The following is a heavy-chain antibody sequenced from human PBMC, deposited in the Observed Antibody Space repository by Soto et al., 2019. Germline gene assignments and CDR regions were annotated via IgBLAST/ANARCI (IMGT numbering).Heavy chain of an antibody. V-gene: IGHV3-23*01. CDR2: ISGSGIST. CDR1: GFTFSSYA. Sequence: PGGSLRLSCAASGFTFSSYAMTWVRQAPGKGLEWVSSISGSGISTYYADSVKGRFTISRDNSKNTLYLQMNSLRAEDAAVYYCARAPYYYDSSGYWAYWGQGTLVTVSS. CDR3: ARAPYYYDSSGYWAY. D-gene: IGHD3-22*01. J-gene: IGHJ4*02.